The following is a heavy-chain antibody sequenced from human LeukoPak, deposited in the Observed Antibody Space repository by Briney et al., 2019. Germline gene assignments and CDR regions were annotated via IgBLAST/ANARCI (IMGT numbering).Heavy chain of an antibody. CDR3: ARRGAFCSITTCHEFDH. D-gene: IGHD2-2*01. Sequence: ASVKVSCKTSGYTFTGSYLHWVRQVPGQGLEWMGWTNPSTGGTKSAQQFEGRVTMTRDTSNTTGYLELRSLRLDDTATYYCARRGAFCSITTCHEFDHWGQGTLVIVSS. J-gene: IGHJ4*02. V-gene: IGHV1-2*02. CDR1: GYTFTGSY. CDR2: TNPSTGGT.